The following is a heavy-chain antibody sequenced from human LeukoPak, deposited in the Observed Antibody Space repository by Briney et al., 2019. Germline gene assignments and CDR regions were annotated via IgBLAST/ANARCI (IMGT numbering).Heavy chain of an antibody. D-gene: IGHD3-10*01. J-gene: IGHJ3*02. Sequence: ETLSLTCTVSGGSIRSSYYYWGWIRQSPGKGLEWVSVIGRGGGATYYADSVKGRFTISRDNSKNTLYLQMNSLRAEDTAVYYCAKHYYDSGRWTFDIWGQGTTVTVSS. V-gene: IGHV3-23*01. CDR2: IGRGGGAT. CDR1: GGSIRSSYYY. CDR3: AKHYYDSGRWTFDI.